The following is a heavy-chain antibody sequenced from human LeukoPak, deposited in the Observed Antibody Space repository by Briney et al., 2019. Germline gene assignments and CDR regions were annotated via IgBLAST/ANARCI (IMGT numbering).Heavy chain of an antibody. Sequence: PSETLSLTCAVYGGSFSGYYWSWIRQPPGKGLEWIGEINHSGSTNYNPSLKSRVTISVDTSKNQFSLKLSSVTAADTAVYYCARGANSPFYWGQGTLVTVFS. CDR2: INHSGST. V-gene: IGHV4-34*01. CDR1: GGSFSGYY. J-gene: IGHJ4*02. CDR3: ARGANSPFY. D-gene: IGHD2-21*01.